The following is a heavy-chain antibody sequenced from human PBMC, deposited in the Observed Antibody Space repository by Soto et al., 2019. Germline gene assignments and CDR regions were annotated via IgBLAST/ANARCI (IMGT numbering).Heavy chain of an antibody. CDR2: IDYYGNT. V-gene: IGHV4-39*01. J-gene: IGHJ4*02. CDR1: GDSTSNSNYY. D-gene: IGHD4-4*01. Sequence: SETLSLTCSVSGDSTSNSNYYWGWIRQPPGRGLEWVGSIDYYGNTYYNPSVKSRVSISVDTSKSQFSVRLTSVTAADTAVYYCVRGGKYRLQETYYFDYWGQGALVTVSS. CDR3: VRGGKYRLQETYYFDY.